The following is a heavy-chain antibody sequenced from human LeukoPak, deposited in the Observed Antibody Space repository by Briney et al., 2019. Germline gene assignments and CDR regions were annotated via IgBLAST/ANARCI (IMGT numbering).Heavy chain of an antibody. Sequence: PGGSLRLSCAASGFTFSGSAMHWVRQASGKGLEWVGCIRSKANSYATAYAASVKGRFTISRDDSKNTAYLQMNSLKTEDTAVYYCTSDMTTVTTTSPDYWGQGTLVTVSS. D-gene: IGHD4-17*01. J-gene: IGHJ4*02. CDR1: GFTFSGSA. CDR2: IRSKANSYAT. CDR3: TSDMTTVTTTSPDY. V-gene: IGHV3-73*01.